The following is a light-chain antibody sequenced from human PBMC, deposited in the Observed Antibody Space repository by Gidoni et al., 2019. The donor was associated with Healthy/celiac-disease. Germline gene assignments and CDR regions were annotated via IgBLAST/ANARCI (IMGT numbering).Light chain of an antibody. CDR1: QSVSSY. CDR3: QQRSNWPLT. V-gene: IGKV3-11*01. CDR2: DAS. Sequence: PATLSCSPAASATLSCRASQSVSSYLAWYQQKPGQAPRLLIYDASNRATGIPARFSGSGSGTDFTLTISSLEPEDFAVYYCQQRSNWPLTFGGGTKVEIK. J-gene: IGKJ4*01.